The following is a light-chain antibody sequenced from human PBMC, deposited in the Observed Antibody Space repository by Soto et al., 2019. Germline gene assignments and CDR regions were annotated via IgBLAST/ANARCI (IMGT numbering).Light chain of an antibody. V-gene: IGKV1-5*03. CDR2: KAS. CDR3: QHYSAFSVT. J-gene: IGKJ1*01. CDR1: QSIGDF. Sequence: DIQMTPSPSTLCASVEDSVTITCRASQSIGDFLAWYQQKPGEAPKVLIYKASYLESGVPYRFSGSGSGTEFSLTISSLQPGDLATYYCQHYSAFSVTFGQGTKVDIK.